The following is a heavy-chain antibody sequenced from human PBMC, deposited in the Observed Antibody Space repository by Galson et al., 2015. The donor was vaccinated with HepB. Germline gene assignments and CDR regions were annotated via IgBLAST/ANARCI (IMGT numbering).Heavy chain of an antibody. V-gene: IGHV1-2*02. Sequence: SVKVSCKAFGYSFIAYYIHWVRQAPGQGLEWMGWINPNSGDTNYAQKFQGRVTMTRDTSISTTSMDLTRLRSDDTAVYYCATGSPPAVITLWGQGTLVTVSS. J-gene: IGHJ4*02. CDR2: INPNSGDT. CDR3: ATGSPPAVITL. CDR1: GYSFIAYY. D-gene: IGHD4-17*01.